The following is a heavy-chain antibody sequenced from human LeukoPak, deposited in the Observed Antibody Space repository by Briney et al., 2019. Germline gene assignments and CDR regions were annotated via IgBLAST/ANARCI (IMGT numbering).Heavy chain of an antibody. Sequence: PGGSLRLSCAASGFTFSSYAMSWVRQAPGKGLEWVSAISGSGGSTYYADSVTGRFTISRDNSKNTLYLQMNSLRAEDTAVYYCAKDYCSGGSCYHQPAIEYFQHWGQGTLVTVSS. J-gene: IGHJ1*01. CDR2: ISGSGGST. CDR3: AKDYCSGGSCYHQPAIEYFQH. V-gene: IGHV3-23*01. D-gene: IGHD2-15*01. CDR1: GFTFSSYA.